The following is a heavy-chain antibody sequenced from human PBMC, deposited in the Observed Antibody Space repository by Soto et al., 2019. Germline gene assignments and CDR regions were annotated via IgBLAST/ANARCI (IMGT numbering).Heavy chain of an antibody. J-gene: IGHJ5*01. CDR3: AKADDDNNYRPKNS. CDR2: VNTNSGDT. D-gene: IGHD1-1*01. CDR1: GYSFTGYY. Sequence: QVQLVQSGAEVRKPGASVKVSCRASGYSFTGYYMHWVRQAPGQGLEWMGWVNTNSGDTTYAQKFQGRVTMTRDTSISTAYMELNRLRSDDTAVYYCAKADDDNNYRPKNSWGQGTLVTVSS. V-gene: IGHV1-2*02.